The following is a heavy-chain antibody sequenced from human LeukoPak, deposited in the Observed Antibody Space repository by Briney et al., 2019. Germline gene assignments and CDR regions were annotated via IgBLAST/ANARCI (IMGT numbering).Heavy chain of an antibody. D-gene: IGHD6-19*01. CDR1: GFTFSSYA. Sequence: PGGSLRLSCSASGFTFSSYAMHWVRQAPGKGLEYVSAISSNGGSTYYADSVKGRSTISRGNSKNTLYLQMSSLRAEDTAVYYCVNSIAVARGTGYWGQGTLVTVSS. J-gene: IGHJ4*02. CDR3: VNSIAVARGTGY. V-gene: IGHV3-64D*06. CDR2: ISSNGGST.